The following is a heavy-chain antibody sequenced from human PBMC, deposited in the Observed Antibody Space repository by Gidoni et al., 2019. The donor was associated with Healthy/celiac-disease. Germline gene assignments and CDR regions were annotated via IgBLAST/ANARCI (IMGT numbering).Heavy chain of an antibody. D-gene: IGHD5-18*01. CDR1: GLTFSSYG. CDR3: ARSGIEMATAYFDY. CDR2: IWYDGSNK. J-gene: IGHJ4*02. V-gene: IGHV3-33*01. Sequence: QVQLVESGGGVVQPGRSLSLSCAASGLTFSSYGMHWVRQAPGKGLEWVAVIWYDGSNKYYADSGKGRFTISRDNSKNTLYLQMNSLRAEDTAVYYCARSGIEMATAYFDYWGQGTLVTVSS.